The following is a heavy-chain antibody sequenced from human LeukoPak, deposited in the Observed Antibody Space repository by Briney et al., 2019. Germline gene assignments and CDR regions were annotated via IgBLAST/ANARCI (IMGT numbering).Heavy chain of an antibody. CDR1: GGSFSGYY. CDR3: ARTSALWFGEGHYFDY. Sequence: SETLSLTCAVYGGSFSGYYWSWLRQPPGKGLEWIGEINHSGSTNYNPSLKSRVTISVDTSKNQFSLKLSSVTAADTAVYYCARTSALWFGEGHYFDYWGQGTLVTVSS. J-gene: IGHJ4*02. D-gene: IGHD3-10*01. CDR2: INHSGST. V-gene: IGHV4-34*01.